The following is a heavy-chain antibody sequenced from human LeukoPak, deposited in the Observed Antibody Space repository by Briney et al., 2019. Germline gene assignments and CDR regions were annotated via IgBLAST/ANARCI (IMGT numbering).Heavy chain of an antibody. V-gene: IGHV3-7*01. CDR3: ARDRYYYYYIDV. J-gene: IGHJ6*03. CDR2: IKQDGSEK. Sequence: GGSLRLSCVASGFTFSSYWMSWVRQAPGKGLEWVANIKQDGSEKYYVDSVKGRFTISRDSAKNSLYLQMNSLRAEDTAVYYCARDRYYYYYIDVWGKGTTVTVSS. CDR1: GFTFSSYW.